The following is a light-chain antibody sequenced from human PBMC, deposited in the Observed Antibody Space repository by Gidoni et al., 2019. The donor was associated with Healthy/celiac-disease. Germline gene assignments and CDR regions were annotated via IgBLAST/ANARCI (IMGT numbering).Light chain of an antibody. J-gene: IGKJ1*01. V-gene: IGKV2-28*01. CDR2: LGS. CDR1: QSLLHSNGYNY. CDR3: MQALQTRT. Sequence: EIVMTQSPLSLPVTPVEPASISCSSSQSLLHSNGYNYLDWYLQKPGQSPQLLIYLGSNRASGVPDRFSGSGSGTDFTLNISRVEAEDVGVYYRMQALQTRTFGQGTKVEIK.